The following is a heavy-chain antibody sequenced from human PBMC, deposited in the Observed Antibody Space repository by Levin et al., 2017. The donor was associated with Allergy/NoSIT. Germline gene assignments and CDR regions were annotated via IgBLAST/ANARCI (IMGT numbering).Heavy chain of an antibody. J-gene: IGHJ6*03. CDR1: GGSISSYY. CDR3: ARDPSFNYMDG. V-gene: IGHV4-59*01. CDR2: IYYSGST. Sequence: SETLSLTCTVSGGSISSYYWSWIRQPPGKGLEWIGYIYYSGSTNYNPSLKSRVTISVDTSKNQFSLKLSSVTAADTAVYYCARDPSFNYMDGWGKGTTVTVSS.